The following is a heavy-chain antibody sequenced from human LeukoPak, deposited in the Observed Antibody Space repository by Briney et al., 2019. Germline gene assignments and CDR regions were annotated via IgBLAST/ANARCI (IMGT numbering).Heavy chain of an antibody. CDR1: GYSFSSYW. CDR3: ARRGYSYDYFDY. CDR2: IFPCDSDA. J-gene: IGHJ4*02. Sequence: GESLKISCKGSGYSFSSYWIGWVRQMPGKGLEWMGIIFPCDSDARYSPSFQGQVTISADKSISTASLQWSSLKASDTAMYYCARRGYSYDYFDYWGQGTLVTVSS. V-gene: IGHV5-51*01. D-gene: IGHD5-18*01.